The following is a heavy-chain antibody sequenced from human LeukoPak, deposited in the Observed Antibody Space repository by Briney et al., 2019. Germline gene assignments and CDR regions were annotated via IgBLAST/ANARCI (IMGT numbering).Heavy chain of an antibody. V-gene: IGHV4-39*01. Sequence: SETLSLTCTVSGDSIRSTSYYWGWIRQPPGKGLEWIGSIYYSGDTYYNPSLKSRVTIAVDTSKNQFSLKLNSVTAADTAVYYCARRKSFYDRSGYFDRWGRGTLVTVS. CDR2: IYYSGDT. J-gene: IGHJ4*02. CDR1: GDSIRSTSYY. CDR3: ARRKSFYDRSGYFDR. D-gene: IGHD3-22*01.